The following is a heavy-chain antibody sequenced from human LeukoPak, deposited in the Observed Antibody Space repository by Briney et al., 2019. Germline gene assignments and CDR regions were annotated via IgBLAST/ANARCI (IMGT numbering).Heavy chain of an antibody. CDR1: GFTFNNYA. D-gene: IGHD3-22*01. V-gene: IGHV3-23*01. CDR2: ISGSGGST. J-gene: IGHJ4*02. Sequence: PGGSLRLSCAASGFTFNNYARSWLRQAPGKGLEWVSAISGSGGSTYYADPLKGRFTISRDNSKNTLYLQMNSLRAEDTALYYCAKDGIGGIYYDSSGYFDYWGQGTLVTVSS. CDR3: AKDGIGGIYYDSSGYFDY.